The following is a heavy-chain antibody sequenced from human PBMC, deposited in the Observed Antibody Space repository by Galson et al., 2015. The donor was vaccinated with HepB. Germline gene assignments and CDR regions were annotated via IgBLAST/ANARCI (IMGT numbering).Heavy chain of an antibody. Sequence: SLRLSCAASGFGFSDYYMNWIRQAPGKGLEWVSYVSRNGHTNYGDSVKGRFTISRDNSKNSLYLQMNGLTAEDTAVYYCATGSVRGVVPHFDYWGQGTPVTVSS. J-gene: IGHJ4*02. D-gene: IGHD3-10*01. CDR2: VSRNGHT. CDR3: ATGSVRGVVPHFDY. CDR1: GFGFSDYY. V-gene: IGHV3-11*06.